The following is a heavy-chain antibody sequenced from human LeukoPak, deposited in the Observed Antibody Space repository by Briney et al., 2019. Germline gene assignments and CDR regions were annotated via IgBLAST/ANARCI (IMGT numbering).Heavy chain of an antibody. V-gene: IGHV3-74*01. Sequence: GGSLRRSCAASGFTFSTYWMHWVRQAPGKGLVRVSRINTDGSSTTYADSVKGRFTLSRDNARNTLFLQMNSLRAEDTAVYYCARDPKNNYFDYWGQGTLVTVSS. CDR3: ARDPKNNYFDY. J-gene: IGHJ4*02. CDR1: GFTFSTYW. CDR2: INTDGSST.